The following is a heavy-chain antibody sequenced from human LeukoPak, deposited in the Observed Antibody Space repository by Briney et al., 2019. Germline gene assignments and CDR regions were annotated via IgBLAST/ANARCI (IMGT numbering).Heavy chain of an antibody. CDR2: ISSNGDST. V-gene: IGHV3-64*01. Sequence: GGSLRLSCAASGFTFSSYAMHWVRQAPGKGLEYVSAISSNGDSTYYANSVKGRFTIPRDNSKNTLYLQMGSLRAEDMAVYYCARQIIRRGSRIVVVPAARRVARFDPWGQGTLVTVSS. D-gene: IGHD2-2*01. J-gene: IGHJ5*02. CDR1: GFTFSSYA. CDR3: ARQIIRRGSRIVVVPAARRVARFDP.